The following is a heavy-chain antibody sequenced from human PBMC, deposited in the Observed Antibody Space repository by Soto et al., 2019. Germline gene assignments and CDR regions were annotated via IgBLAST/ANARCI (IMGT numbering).Heavy chain of an antibody. J-gene: IGHJ5*02. V-gene: IGHV4-30-2*01. D-gene: IGHD1-26*01. CDR2: SYHSGNT. CDR3: AREVAARFDP. Sequence: QLQLQESGSGLVKPSQTLSLTCAVSGASISSGGYSWSWIRQPPGKGLEWIGYSYHSGNTYYNPSLKSLVTISVDRSKNQFSLKLSSVTAADTAVYYCAREVAARFDPWGQGTLVTVSS. CDR1: GASISSGGYS.